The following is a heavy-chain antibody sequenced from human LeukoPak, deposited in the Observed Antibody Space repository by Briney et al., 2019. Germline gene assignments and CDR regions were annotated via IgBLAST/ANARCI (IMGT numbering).Heavy chain of an antibody. CDR2: IKEDGSES. Sequence: PGGSLRLSCAVSGFTFSSDWMTWVRQAPGKGLEWVANIKEDGSESYYVDSVKGRFTISRDNTKNSLYLQLNSLRVEDTAFYYCLKDDDHWKFDIWGQGTMVTVSS. J-gene: IGHJ3*02. D-gene: IGHD1-1*01. V-gene: IGHV3-7*03. CDR3: LKDDDHWKFDI. CDR1: GFTFSSDW.